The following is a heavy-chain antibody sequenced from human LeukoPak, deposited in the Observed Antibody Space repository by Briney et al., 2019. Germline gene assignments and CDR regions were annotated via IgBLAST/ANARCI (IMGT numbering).Heavy chain of an antibody. D-gene: IGHD3-10*01. CDR2: INPNSGNT. Sequence: ASVKVSCKASGYTFTDYYMHWVRQAPGQGLEWMGRINPNSGNTGYAQKFQGRVTMTRNTSISTAYMELSSLRSEDTAVYYCARVPPYYYGSGSYYEFDYWGQGTLVTVSS. CDR3: ARVPPYYYGSGSYYEFDY. J-gene: IGHJ4*02. V-gene: IGHV1-8*02. CDR1: GYTFTDYY.